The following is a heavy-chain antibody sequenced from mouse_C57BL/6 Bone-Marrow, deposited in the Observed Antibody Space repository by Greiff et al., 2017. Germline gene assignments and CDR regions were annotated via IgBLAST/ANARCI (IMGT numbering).Heavy chain of an antibody. V-gene: IGHV1-55*01. Sequence: QVHVKQPGAELVKPGASVKMSCKASGYTFTSYWITWVNQRPGQGLEWIGDIYPGSGSTNYNEKFKSKATLTVDTSSSTAYMQLSSLTSEDSAVYYCARIYYDYDLDYWGQGTTLTVSS. CDR1: GYTFTSYW. J-gene: IGHJ2*01. CDR3: ARIYYDYDLDY. CDR2: IYPGSGST. D-gene: IGHD2-4*01.